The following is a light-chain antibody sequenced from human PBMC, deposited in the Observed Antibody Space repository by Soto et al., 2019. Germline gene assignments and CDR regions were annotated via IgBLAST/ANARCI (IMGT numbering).Light chain of an antibody. V-gene: IGLV2-14*02. J-gene: IGLJ3*02. CDR3: SYYSGSSPLV. CDR2: EDN. Sequence: QSALTQPASVSGSPGQSITLSCTGTSSDVGNYNLVSWYQHHPGKAPKLMIYEDNKRPSGVSDHFSGSKPDNTASLTISGHQDEEDDDYYMSYYSGSSPLVFGGGTQLTVL. CDR1: SSDVGNYNL.